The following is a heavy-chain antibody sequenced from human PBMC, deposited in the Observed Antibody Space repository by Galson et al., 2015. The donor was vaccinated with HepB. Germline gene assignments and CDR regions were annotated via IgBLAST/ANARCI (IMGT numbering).Heavy chain of an antibody. V-gene: IGHV3-21*01. CDR3: AIEFSSTWYGG. D-gene: IGHD6-13*01. CDR1: GFTFSTYT. J-gene: IGHJ4*02. Sequence: SLRLSCAASGFTFSTYTMNWVRQAPGKGLEWVSSISSSSSYIYYADSLKGRFTISRDNAKNSLYLQMNSLRADDTAVYYCAIEFSSTWYGGWGQGTLVTVSS. CDR2: ISSSSSYI.